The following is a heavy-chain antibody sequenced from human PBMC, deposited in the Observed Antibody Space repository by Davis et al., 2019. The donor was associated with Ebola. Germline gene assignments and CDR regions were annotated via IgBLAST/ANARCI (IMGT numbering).Heavy chain of an antibody. D-gene: IGHD1-7*01. V-gene: IGHV4-39*01. CDR3: ARHDLDLWGSFDP. Sequence: PSETLSLTCTVSGFSISSDNYYWGWIRQPPGKGLEWLGTIFYSGRTYYPPSLKSRVTMSVDTSKNQFSLKLTSVTATDSALYFCARHDLDLWGSFDPWGQGTLVTVSS. CDR1: GFSISSDNYY. J-gene: IGHJ5*02. CDR2: IFYSGRT.